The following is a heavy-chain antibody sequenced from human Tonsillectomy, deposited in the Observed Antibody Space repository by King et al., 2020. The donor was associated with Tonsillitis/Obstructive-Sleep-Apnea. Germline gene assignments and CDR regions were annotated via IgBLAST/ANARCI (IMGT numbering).Heavy chain of an antibody. CDR1: GFTFSGYG. V-gene: IGHV3-30*01. J-gene: IGHJ4*02. CDR2: ISDDGSHK. CDR3: AKTMVQGVIILPDS. D-gene: IGHD3-10*01. Sequence: VQLVESGGGVVQPGRSLRLSCAASGFTFSGYGLHWVRQGPGKGLEWVAMISDDGSHKFYADSVKGRFTISRDKSKNTLNRHMNSLRAEDTAVYYCAKTMVQGVIILPDSWGQGTLVTVSS.